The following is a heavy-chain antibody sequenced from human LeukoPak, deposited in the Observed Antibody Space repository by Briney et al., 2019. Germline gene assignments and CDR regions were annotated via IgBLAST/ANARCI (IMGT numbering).Heavy chain of an antibody. J-gene: IGHJ2*01. CDR1: GGTFSSYA. V-gene: IGHV1-69*06. Sequence: SVKVSCKASGGTFSSYAISWVRQAPGQGLEWMGGIIPIFGTANYAQKFQGRVTITADKSTSTAYMELNSLRAEDTAVYYCARDTTTLGFDLWGRGTLVTVSS. CDR3: ARDTTTLGFDL. CDR2: IIPIFGTA. D-gene: IGHD1-1*01.